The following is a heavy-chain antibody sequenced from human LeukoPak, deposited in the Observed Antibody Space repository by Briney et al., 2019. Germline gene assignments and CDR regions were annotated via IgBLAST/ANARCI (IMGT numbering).Heavy chain of an antibody. CDR3: ARGLAVAGTGDAFDI. D-gene: IGHD6-19*01. CDR2: MWYDESSK. Sequence: PGGSLRLSCAASGFTFNSYDMHWVRQAPGKGLEWEAIMWYDESSKYYADCVKARFTISRDNSKNTLYLQMNRLRAEDTAVYYCARGLAVAGTGDAFDIWGQGTMVTVSS. CDR1: GFTFNSYD. V-gene: IGHV3-33*01. J-gene: IGHJ3*02.